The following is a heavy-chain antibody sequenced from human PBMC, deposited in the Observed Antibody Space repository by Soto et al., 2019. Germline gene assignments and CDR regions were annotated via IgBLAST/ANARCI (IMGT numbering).Heavy chain of an antibody. V-gene: IGHV3-23*01. CDR3: AKLSTGAVVPAAIES. J-gene: IGHJ4*02. D-gene: IGHD2-2*01. CDR2: ISGGGNT. CDR1: GFTFSTCA. Sequence: EVQLLESGGGLVQSGGSLRLSCAASGFTFSTCAMSWVRQGPGKGLEWVSTISGGGNTYYAGSVKGRVTISRDNSKNTRYLQMNSLRAEDTPAYYCAKLSTGAVVPAAIESWGQGTLVTVSS.